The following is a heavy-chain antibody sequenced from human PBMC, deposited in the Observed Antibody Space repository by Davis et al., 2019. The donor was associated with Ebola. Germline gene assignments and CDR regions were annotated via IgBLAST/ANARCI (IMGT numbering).Heavy chain of an antibody. CDR3: TTPGGQDSGYDVFDI. V-gene: IGHV1-46*03. Sequence: ASVKVSCKASGYTLISYYMHWVRQAPGQGLEWMGIIIPSGGSTSYAQKFQGRVTVTRDTSTTTVYMDLSSLRSEDTALYYCTTPGGQDSGYDVFDIWGQGTMVTVSS. J-gene: IGHJ3*02. CDR1: GYTLISYY. D-gene: IGHD5-12*01. CDR2: IIPSGGST.